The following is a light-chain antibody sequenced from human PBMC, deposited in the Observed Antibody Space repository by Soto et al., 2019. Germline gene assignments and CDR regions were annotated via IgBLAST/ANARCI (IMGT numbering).Light chain of an antibody. CDR3: QQSNNYPGT. Sequence: DIQMTQSPSTLSASVGDRVTITCRASQYIHNYLAWYQQKPGEAPKLLIYEAANLESGVPSRFSGSGTGTEFTLTIRSLQPDDFATYYCQQSNNYPGTFGQGTRVEI. J-gene: IGKJ1*01. CDR1: QYIHNY. CDR2: EAA. V-gene: IGKV1-5*03.